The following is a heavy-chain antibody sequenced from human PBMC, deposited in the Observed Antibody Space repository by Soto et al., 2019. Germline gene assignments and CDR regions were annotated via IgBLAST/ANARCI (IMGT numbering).Heavy chain of an antibody. D-gene: IGHD1-1*01. J-gene: IGHJ4*02. CDR3: ARDNNWSYDY. CDR1: GFTFSSHW. Sequence: HPGGSLRLSCAASGFTFSSHWMHWVRQAPGKGLVWVSHIGRDGSTTRDADSVQGRFTISXXXAXXTXXLXXDXXREXDTAVYYCARDNNWSYDYWGQGILVTVSS. V-gene: IGHV3-74*01. CDR2: IGRDGSTT.